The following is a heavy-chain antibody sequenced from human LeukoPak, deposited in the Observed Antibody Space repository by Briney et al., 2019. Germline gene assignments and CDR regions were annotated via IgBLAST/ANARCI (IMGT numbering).Heavy chain of an antibody. J-gene: IGHJ4*02. Sequence: PSETLSLTCAVYGGSFSGYYWSWIRQPPGKGLEWIGEINHSGSTNYNPSLKSRVTISVDTSRNQFSLKLSSVTAADTAVYYCARGRYVTTRGGAAAGFLDYWGQGTLVTVS. CDR3: ARGRYVTTRGGAAAGFLDY. CDR2: INHSGST. CDR1: GGSFSGYY. D-gene: IGHD6-13*01. V-gene: IGHV4-34*01.